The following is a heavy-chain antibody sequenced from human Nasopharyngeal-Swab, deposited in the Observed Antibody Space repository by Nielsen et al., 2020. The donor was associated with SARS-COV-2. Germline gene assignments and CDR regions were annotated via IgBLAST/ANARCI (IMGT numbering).Heavy chain of an antibody. Sequence: GGSLRLSCAASGFTFSSYGMHWVRQAPGKGLEWVAVISYDGSNKYYADSVKGRFTISRDNSKNTLYLQMNSLRAEDTAVYYCAKEAGYYDILTGYYWSLGYGMDVWVQGTTVTVSS. V-gene: IGHV3-30*18. CDR3: AKEAGYYDILTGYYWSLGYGMDV. CDR1: GFTFSSYG. J-gene: IGHJ6*02. CDR2: ISYDGSNK. D-gene: IGHD3-9*01.